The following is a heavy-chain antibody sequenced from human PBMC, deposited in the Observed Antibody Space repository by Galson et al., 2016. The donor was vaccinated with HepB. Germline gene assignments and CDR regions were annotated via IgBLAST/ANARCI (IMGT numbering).Heavy chain of an antibody. Sequence: SETLSLTCSVSGGSVSSGSFYWSWLRQSPGKGLEWIGYIFDGGSTNYRPSLKSRITISVDPSKNQFSLKLTSVTAADTAVYYCARDRNGPFDYWGQGALVTVTS. J-gene: IGHJ4*02. CDR1: GGSVSSGSFY. CDR2: IFDGGST. D-gene: IGHD4-11*01. CDR3: ARDRNGPFDY. V-gene: IGHV4-61*01.